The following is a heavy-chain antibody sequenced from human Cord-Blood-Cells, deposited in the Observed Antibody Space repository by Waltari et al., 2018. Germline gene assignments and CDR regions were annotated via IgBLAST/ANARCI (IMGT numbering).Heavy chain of an antibody. J-gene: IGHJ4*02. CDR3: ARHWSYYDSSGYSGFDY. D-gene: IGHD3-22*01. V-gene: IGHV4-34*01. CDR2: INHSGST. CDR1: GGSFSGYY. Sequence: QVQLQQWGAGLLKPSETLSLTCAVYGGSFSGYYWSWIRQPPGKGLEWIGEINHSGSTNYNPSLKSRVTLSVDTSKNQFSLKLGSVTAADTAVYYCARHWSYYDSSGYSGFDYWGQGTLVTVSS.